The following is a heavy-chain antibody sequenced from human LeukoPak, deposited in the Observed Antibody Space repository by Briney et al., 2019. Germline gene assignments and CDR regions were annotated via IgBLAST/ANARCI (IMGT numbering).Heavy chain of an antibody. V-gene: IGHV3-73*01. J-gene: IGHJ5*02. CDR1: GLTFSGSA. Sequence: GRSLRLSCAASGLTFSGSAIHWVRQSSGKGLEWVGHIDKKDNFYATTSAASVTGRFTISRDDSKNTAYLQMNSLKTEDTALYYCTRDSGTYNWLDPWGQGTLVTVSS. CDR3: TRDSGTYNWLDP. CDR2: IDKKDNFYAT. D-gene: IGHD1-26*01.